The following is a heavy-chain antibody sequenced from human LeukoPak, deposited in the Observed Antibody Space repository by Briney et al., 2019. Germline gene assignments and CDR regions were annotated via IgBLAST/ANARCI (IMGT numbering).Heavy chain of an antibody. CDR3: ASSKTVTTYYDAFDI. V-gene: IGHV3-53*01. J-gene: IGHJ3*02. CDR2: IYSGGST. D-gene: IGHD4-17*01. Sequence: GGSLRLSCAASGFTVSSSYMSWVRQAPGKGLEWVSVIYSGGSTCYADSVKGRFTISRDNFKNTLYLQMNSLRAEDTAVYYCASSKTVTTYYDAFDIWGQGTMVTVSS. CDR1: GFTVSSSY.